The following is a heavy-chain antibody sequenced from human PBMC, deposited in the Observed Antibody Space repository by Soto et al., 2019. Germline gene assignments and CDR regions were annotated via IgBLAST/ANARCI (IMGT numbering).Heavy chain of an antibody. V-gene: IGHV3-53*01. D-gene: IGHD2-15*01. CDR3: ARVRCSGGGCYPDWYFDL. CDR1: GFSVSDNY. Sequence: EVRLVESGGGLIQPGGSLTVSCAASGFSVSDNYMSWVRQPPGKGLEWVSVIYRGGNIFYADSGKGRFIISRNSSKNTIYLQMNTLRGEDTATYYCARVRCSGGGCYPDWYFDLWGRGTLVTVSS. J-gene: IGHJ2*01. CDR2: IYRGGNI.